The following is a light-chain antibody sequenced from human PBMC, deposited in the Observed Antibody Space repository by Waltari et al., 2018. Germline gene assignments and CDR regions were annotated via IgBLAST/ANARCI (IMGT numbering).Light chain of an antibody. V-gene: IGKV2D-29*01. CDR2: EVS. CDR3: MQSIQFPLT. J-gene: IGKJ4*01. CDR1: QSLLHIDGKTH. Sequence: DVVMTQTPLALSVTPGQPASISCKSSQSLLHIDGKTHLYWYLQKPSQPPQLLIFEVSNRFSGGPDRFSGSWSGTDFTLKISRVEAEDVGLYYCMQSIQFPLTFGGGTKVEIK.